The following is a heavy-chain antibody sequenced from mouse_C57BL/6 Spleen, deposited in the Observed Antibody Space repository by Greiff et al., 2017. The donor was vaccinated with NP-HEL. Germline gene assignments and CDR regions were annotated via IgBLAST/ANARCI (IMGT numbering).Heavy chain of an antibody. CDR2: IDPETGGT. J-gene: IGHJ2*01. Sequence: QVQLQHSGAELVRPGASVTLSCKASGYTFTDYEMHWVKQTPVHGLEWIGAIDPETGGTAYNQKFKGKAILTADKSSSTAYMELRSLTSEDSAVYYCTRTYYGSSWGDYWGQGTTLTVSS. CDR3: TRTYYGSSWGDY. D-gene: IGHD1-1*01. CDR1: GYTFTDYE. V-gene: IGHV1-15*01.